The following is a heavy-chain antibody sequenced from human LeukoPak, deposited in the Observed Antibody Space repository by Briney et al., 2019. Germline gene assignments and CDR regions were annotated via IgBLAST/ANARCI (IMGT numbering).Heavy chain of an antibody. CDR1: GGSISSSSYC. V-gene: IGHV4-39*01. CDR2: IYYSGST. Sequence: PSETLSLTCTVSGGSISSSSYCWGWIRQPPGKGLEWIGSIYYSGSTYYNPSLKSRVTISVDTSKNQFSLKLSSVTAADTAVYYCARGPHDYGDFYFDYWGQGTLVTVSS. J-gene: IGHJ4*02. D-gene: IGHD4-17*01. CDR3: ARGPHDYGDFYFDY.